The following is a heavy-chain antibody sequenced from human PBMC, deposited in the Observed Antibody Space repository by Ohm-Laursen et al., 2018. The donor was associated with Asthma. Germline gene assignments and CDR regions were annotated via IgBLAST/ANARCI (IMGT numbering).Heavy chain of an antibody. CDR2: ISSSGSTI. CDR1: GFTFSDYY. V-gene: IGHV3-11*04. CDR3: AAWGPRIY. D-gene: IGHD3-16*01. Sequence: SLRLSCSASGFTFSDYYMSWIRQAPGKGLEWVSYISSSGSTIYYADSVRGRFTVSTDKVTNSLYLQINSLRSEDTAVYYCAAWGPRIYWGQGTLVTASS. J-gene: IGHJ4*02.